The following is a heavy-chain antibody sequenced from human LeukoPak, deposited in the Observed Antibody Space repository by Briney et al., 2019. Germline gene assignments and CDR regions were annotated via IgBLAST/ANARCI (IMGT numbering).Heavy chain of an antibody. J-gene: IGHJ4*02. Sequence: GGSLRLSCAASGFTFSNYGMHWVRQAPGKGLEWVAVIWYDGSNKYYADSVKGRFTISRDNSKSTLYLQMKSLRAEDTAVYYCAKDRDTAMEIDYWGQGTLVTVSS. D-gene: IGHD5-18*01. CDR1: GFTFSNYG. CDR2: IWYDGSNK. V-gene: IGHV3-33*06. CDR3: AKDRDTAMEIDY.